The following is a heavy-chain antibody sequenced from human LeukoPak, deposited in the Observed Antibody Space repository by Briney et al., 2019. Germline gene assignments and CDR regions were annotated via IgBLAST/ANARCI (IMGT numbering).Heavy chain of an antibody. V-gene: IGHV4-59*08. CDR2: IYYSGST. D-gene: IGHD3-10*01. Sequence: SETLSLTCTVSGGSISSYYWSWIRQPPGKGLEWIGYIYYSGSTYYNPSLQSRVTISVDTSKNQFSLKLTSVTAADTAVYYCARLGSFRGVSWDEYWGQGPLVTVSS. CDR3: ARLGSFRGVSWDEY. J-gene: IGHJ4*02. CDR1: GGSISSYY.